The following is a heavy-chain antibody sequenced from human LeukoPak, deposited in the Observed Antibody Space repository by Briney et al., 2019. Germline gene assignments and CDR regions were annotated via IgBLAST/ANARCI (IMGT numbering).Heavy chain of an antibody. D-gene: IGHD1-1*01. CDR1: GFTFSSYA. Sequence: GGSLRLSCAASGFTFSSYAMHWVRQAPGKGLEYVSAISSNGGSTYYADSVKGRFTISRDNSKNTLYLQMSSLRAEDTAVYYCVKDRALQLEPGLLGDAFDIWGQETMVTVSS. J-gene: IGHJ3*02. CDR3: VKDRALQLEPGLLGDAFDI. V-gene: IGHV3-64D*06. CDR2: ISSNGGST.